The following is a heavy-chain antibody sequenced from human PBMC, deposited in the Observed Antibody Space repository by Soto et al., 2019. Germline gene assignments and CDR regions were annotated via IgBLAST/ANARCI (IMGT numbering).Heavy chain of an antibody. V-gene: IGHV3-48*02. J-gene: IGHJ6*02. CDR2: ISSSSSTI. CDR1: GFTFSSYS. Sequence: EVQLVESGGGLVQPGGSLRLSCAASGFTFSSYSMNWVRQAPGKGLEWVSYISSSSSTIYYADSVKGRFTISRDNAKNSLYLQMNSLRDEDTAVYYCARDKGGSEVVVAAIYRHGMDVWGQGTTVTVSS. CDR3: ARDKGGSEVVVAAIYRHGMDV. D-gene: IGHD2-15*01.